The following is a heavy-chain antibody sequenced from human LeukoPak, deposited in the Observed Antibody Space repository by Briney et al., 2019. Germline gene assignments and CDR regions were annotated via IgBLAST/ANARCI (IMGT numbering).Heavy chain of an antibody. V-gene: IGHV4-61*02. Sequence: SETLSLTCTVSGGSISSGSYYWTWIRQPAGKGLEWIGRMYTSGSTNYNPSLKSRVTISVDTSKNQFSLKLSSVTAADTAVYYCARGNSLLRPRSSGWGGAFDIWGQGTMVTVSS. CDR1: GGSISSGSYY. CDR3: ARGNSLLRPRSSGWGGAFDI. D-gene: IGHD6-19*01. J-gene: IGHJ3*02. CDR2: MYTSGST.